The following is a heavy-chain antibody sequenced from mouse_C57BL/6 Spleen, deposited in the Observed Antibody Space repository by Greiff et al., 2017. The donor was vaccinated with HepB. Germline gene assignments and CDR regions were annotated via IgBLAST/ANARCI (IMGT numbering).Heavy chain of an antibody. D-gene: IGHD1-1*01. J-gene: IGHJ2*01. Sequence: VQLQQSVAELVRPGASVKLSCTASGFNIKNTYMHWVKQRPEQGLEWIGRIEPANGNTNYAPKFKGKATITADPSSNTAYLQLSSLTSENTAIYYCARADYYGRSPYFDYWGQGTTLTVSS. CDR3: ARADYYGRSPYFDY. CDR2: IEPANGNT. V-gene: IGHV14-3*01. CDR1: GFNIKNTY.